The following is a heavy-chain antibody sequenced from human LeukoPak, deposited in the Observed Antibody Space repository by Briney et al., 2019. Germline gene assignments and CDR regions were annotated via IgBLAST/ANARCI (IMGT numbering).Heavy chain of an antibody. Sequence: SETLSLTCTVSGGSISSYYWSWIRQPPRKGLEWIGYIYYSGSTNYNPSLKSRVTISVDTSKNQFSLKLSSVTAADTAVYYCARVYSSRYCDYWGQGTLVTVSS. J-gene: IGHJ4*02. CDR1: GGSISSYY. CDR2: IYYSGST. V-gene: IGHV4-59*01. D-gene: IGHD6-19*01. CDR3: ARVYSSRYCDY.